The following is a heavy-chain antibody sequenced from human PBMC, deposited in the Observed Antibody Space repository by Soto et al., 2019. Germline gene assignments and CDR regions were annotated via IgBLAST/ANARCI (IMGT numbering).Heavy chain of an antibody. CDR1: GYTFSRYT. CDR2: VNTVNGNT. J-gene: IGHJ4*02. CDR3: ARGYFDQ. Sequence: ASVKVSCKASGYTFSRYTLHWVRQAPGQGLEWMGWVNTVNGNTGYSLKFQGRVTISRDTSASTVYMELSGLRSEDTAIYYCARGYFDQWGQGTLVTVSS. V-gene: IGHV1-3*04.